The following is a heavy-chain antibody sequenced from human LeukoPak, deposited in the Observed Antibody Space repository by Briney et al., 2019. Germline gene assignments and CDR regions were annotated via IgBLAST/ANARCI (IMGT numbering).Heavy chain of an antibody. D-gene: IGHD1-14*01. Sequence: GGSLRLSCAASGFTFSSYCMHWVRQAPGKGLVWVSRINSDGSSISYADSVKGRLTISRDNAKNTLYLQMNSLRAEDTAVYYCARGTGYGVFDYWGQGTLVTVSS. CDR2: INSDGSSI. V-gene: IGHV3-74*01. CDR3: ARGTGYGVFDY. J-gene: IGHJ4*02. CDR1: GFTFSSYC.